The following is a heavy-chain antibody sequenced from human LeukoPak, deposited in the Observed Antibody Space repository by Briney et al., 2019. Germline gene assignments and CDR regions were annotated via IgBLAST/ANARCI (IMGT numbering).Heavy chain of an antibody. J-gene: IGHJ4*02. D-gene: IGHD6-19*01. CDR1: GFTFSSND. CDR3: AKEVAVAGLDY. CDR2: ISYDGGNT. V-gene: IGHV3-30*18. Sequence: PGGSLRLSCAASGFTFSSNDMHWVRQAPGKGLEWVAVISYDGGNTYYADSVKGRFTISRDNSKNTLYLQINSLRGEDTAVYYCAKEVAVAGLDYWGQGTLVTVSS.